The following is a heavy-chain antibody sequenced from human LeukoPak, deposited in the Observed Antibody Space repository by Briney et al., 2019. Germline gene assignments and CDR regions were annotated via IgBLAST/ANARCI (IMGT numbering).Heavy chain of an antibody. CDR1: GFTFSSYG. CDR3: TKDHALGRLTYYWFYMDL. CDR2: IRYDGSNK. V-gene: IGHV3-30*02. Sequence: PGGSLRLSCAASGFTFSSYGMHWVRQAPGKGLEWVAFIRYDGSNKYYADSVNGRFTISRDNYKNTLYLLMNSLRAADTVLYYCTKDHALGRLTYYWFYMDLWGKGTTVTVSS. J-gene: IGHJ6*03. D-gene: IGHD3-10*01.